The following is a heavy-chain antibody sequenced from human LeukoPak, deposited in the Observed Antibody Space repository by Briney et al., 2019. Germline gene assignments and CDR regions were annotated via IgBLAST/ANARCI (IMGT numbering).Heavy chain of an antibody. J-gene: IGHJ4*02. CDR3: ARVPSIDFAVGDPYFDF. Sequence: ASVKVSCKASRGTFNNYAITWVRQAPGQGLEWMGRIPPTLGIANYAPKLRGRVTITADKATTTAYMELSSLRSEDTAVYYCARVPSIDFAVGDPYFDFWGQGTLVTASS. CDR1: RGTFNNYA. D-gene: IGHD3-3*01. CDR2: IPPTLGIA. V-gene: IGHV1-69*04.